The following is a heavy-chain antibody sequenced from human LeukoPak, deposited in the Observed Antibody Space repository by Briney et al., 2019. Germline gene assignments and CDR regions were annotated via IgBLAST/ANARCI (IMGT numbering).Heavy chain of an antibody. CDR1: GFTFSSYE. J-gene: IGHJ1*01. CDR3: ARGVRIRLYQH. V-gene: IGHV3-48*03. Sequence: GGSLRLSCAASGFTFSSYEMNWVRQAPGKGLEWVSYISSSGGTIYYADSVKGRFTISRDSAKNSLYLRMNSLRAEDTAVYYCARGVRIRLYQHWGQGTLVTVSS. D-gene: IGHD3-10*01. CDR2: ISSSGGTI.